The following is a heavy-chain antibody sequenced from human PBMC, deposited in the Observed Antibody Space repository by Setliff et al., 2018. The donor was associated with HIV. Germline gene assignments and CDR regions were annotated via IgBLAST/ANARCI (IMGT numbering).Heavy chain of an antibody. Sequence: VASVKVSCKASGYTFTSDYIHWVRQAPGQGLEWMGIINPAGNPTSYAQKFQGRVTISMDASATTLYMELSSLRSEDTAVYYCARGRGNDYGDYSYYYYMDVWGKGTTVTVSS. V-gene: IGHV1-46*01. D-gene: IGHD4-17*01. CDR3: ARGRGNDYGDYSYYYYMDV. J-gene: IGHJ6*03. CDR2: INPAGNPT. CDR1: GYTFTSDY.